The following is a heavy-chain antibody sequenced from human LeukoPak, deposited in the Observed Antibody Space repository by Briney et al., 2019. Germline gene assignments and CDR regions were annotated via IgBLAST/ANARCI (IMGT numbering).Heavy chain of an antibody. CDR2: IKQDGSER. J-gene: IGHJ6*03. CDR3: ARELYYYYMGV. CDR1: GFTLSSYW. V-gene: IGHV3-7*01. Sequence: GGSLILSCAASGFTLSSYWMSWVRQAPGKGLEWVANIKQDGSERYYVDSVKGRFTISRDNAQNTLYLQMNSLRAEDTAVYYCARELYYYYMGVWGKGTTVTVSS.